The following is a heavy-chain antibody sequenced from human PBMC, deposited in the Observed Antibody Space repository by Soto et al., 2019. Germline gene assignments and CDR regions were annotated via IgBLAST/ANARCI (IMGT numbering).Heavy chain of an antibody. CDR3: ARGPHQFGVVKNFDY. J-gene: IGHJ4*02. D-gene: IGHD3-3*01. V-gene: IGHV4-30-4*08. CDR2: IYYSGST. CDR1: GGSISSGDYY. Sequence: SETLSLTCTVSGGSISSGDYYWSWIRQPPGKGLEWIGYIYYSGSTYYNPSLKSRVTISVDTSKNQFSLKLSSVTAADTAVYYCARGPHQFGVVKNFDYWGQGTLVTVSS.